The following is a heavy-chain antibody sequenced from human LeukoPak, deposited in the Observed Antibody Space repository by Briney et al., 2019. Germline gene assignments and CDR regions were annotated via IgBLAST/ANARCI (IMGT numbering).Heavy chain of an antibody. CDR2: INHSGST. CDR1: GGSFSGYY. Sequence: PSETLSLTCAVYGGSFSGYYWSWIRQPPGKGLEWIGEINHSGSTNYNPSLKSRVTISVDTSKNQFSLKLSSVTAADTAVYYRARGHYTYYDFGWGQGTLVTVSS. CDR3: ARGHYTYYDFG. V-gene: IGHV4-34*01. D-gene: IGHD3-3*01. J-gene: IGHJ4*02.